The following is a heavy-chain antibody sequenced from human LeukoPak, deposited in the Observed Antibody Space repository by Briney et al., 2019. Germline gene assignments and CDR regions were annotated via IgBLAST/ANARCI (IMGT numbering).Heavy chain of an antibody. J-gene: IGHJ4*02. V-gene: IGHV4-59*08. CDR1: GGSISSYY. Sequence: TSETLSLTCSVSGGSISSYYWSWIRQPPGKGLEWIGYIYDSGSTNYNPSLKSRVTISVDTSKNQSSLKLSSVTAADTAVYYCARHGSHTPVDYWGQGTLVTVSS. CDR3: ARHGSHTPVDY. CDR2: IYDSGST. D-gene: IGHD2-2*02.